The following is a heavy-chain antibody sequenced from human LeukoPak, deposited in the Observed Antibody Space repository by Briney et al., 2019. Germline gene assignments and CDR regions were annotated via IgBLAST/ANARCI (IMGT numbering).Heavy chain of an antibody. CDR2: INHSGST. CDR1: GGSFSGYY. Sequence: SETLSLTCAVYGGSFSGYYWSWIRQPPGKGLEWIGEINHSGSTNYNPSLKSRVTISVDTSKNQFSPRLSSLTAADTAVYYCARGGSGYYGSWSYYKSWGQGTLVTVSS. CDR3: ARGGSGYYGSWSYYKS. D-gene: IGHD3-10*01. J-gene: IGHJ5*02. V-gene: IGHV4-34*01.